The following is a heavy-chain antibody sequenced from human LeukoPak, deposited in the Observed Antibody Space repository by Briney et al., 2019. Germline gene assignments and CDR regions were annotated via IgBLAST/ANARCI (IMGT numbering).Heavy chain of an antibody. CDR1: GFTVSSNH. D-gene: IGHD3-9*01. CDR3: ARERVYDLFTAYYIFDY. J-gene: IGHJ4*02. V-gene: IGHV3-53*01. CDR2: LYSGGTT. Sequence: GGSLRLSCAASGFTVSSNHMSWVRQAPGKGLEWVSALYSGGTTYYIDSVRGRFTVSRDNSKNTLYLQMNSLRAEDTAVYYCARERVYDLFTAYYIFDYWGQGTLVTVSS.